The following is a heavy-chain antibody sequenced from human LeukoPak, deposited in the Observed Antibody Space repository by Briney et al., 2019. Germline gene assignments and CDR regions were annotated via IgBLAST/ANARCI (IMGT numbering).Heavy chain of an antibody. CDR3: ARDRWFPSPLAMDV. CDR1: GGSISNGDHY. V-gene: IGHV4-30-4*01. J-gene: IGHJ6*01. Sequence: SETLSLTCNVSGGSISNGDHYWSWIRQPPGKGLEWIGYIYYSGSTYYYPSLRSRVTISIDTSKNQFSLRLRSVTAADTAVYYCARDRWFPSPLAMDVWGQGTTATVSS. D-gene: IGHD3-10*01. CDR2: IYYSGST.